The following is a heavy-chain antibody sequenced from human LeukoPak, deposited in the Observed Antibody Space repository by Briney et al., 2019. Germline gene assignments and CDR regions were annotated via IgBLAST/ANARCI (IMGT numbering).Heavy chain of an antibody. CDR1: GFPFSSYW. D-gene: IGHD5-24*01. J-gene: IGHJ4*02. V-gene: IGHV3-7*04. CDR3: TRVGYIDEGIDY. CDR2: IKQDGSKK. Sequence: GALRLSCVASGFPFSSYWMTWVRQAPGKGLEWVANIKQDGSKKSYVDSVKGRFTISRDNAKNSLYLQMNSLRAEDTAIYYCTRVGYIDEGIDYWGQGTLVTVSS.